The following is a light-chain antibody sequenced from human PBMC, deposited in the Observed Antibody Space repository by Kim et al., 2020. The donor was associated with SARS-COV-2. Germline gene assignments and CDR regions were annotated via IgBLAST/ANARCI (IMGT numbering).Light chain of an antibody. CDR1: QSVSSN. CDR2: GAS. CDR3: QQYDNWNT. Sequence: EIVMTQSPAPLSVSPGERATLSCRASQSVSSNLAWFQQKPGQAPRLLIYGASTRATGIPARFSGSGSGTEFTLTISSLQSEDFAVYYCQQYDNWNTFGQGTKLEI. J-gene: IGKJ2*01. V-gene: IGKV3-15*01.